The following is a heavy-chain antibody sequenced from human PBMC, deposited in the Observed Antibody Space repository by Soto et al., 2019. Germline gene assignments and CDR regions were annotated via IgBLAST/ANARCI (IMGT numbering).Heavy chain of an antibody. D-gene: IGHD5-18*01. J-gene: IGHJ4*02. Sequence: GGSLRLSCAASGFTFSSYGMHWVRQAPGKGLEWVAVISYDGSNKYYADSVKGRFTISRDNSKNTLYLQMHSLRAEDTAVYYCAKDGGVYSYDPLDYRGQGT. CDR2: ISYDGSNK. CDR3: AKDGGVYSYDPLDY. V-gene: IGHV3-30*18. CDR1: GFTFSSYG.